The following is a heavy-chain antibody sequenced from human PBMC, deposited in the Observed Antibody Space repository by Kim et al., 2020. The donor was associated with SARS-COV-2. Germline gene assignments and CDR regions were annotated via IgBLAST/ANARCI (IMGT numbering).Heavy chain of an antibody. V-gene: IGHV3-30*18. CDR1: GFTFSSYG. D-gene: IGHD3-10*01. Sequence: GGSLRLSCAASGFTFSSYGMHWVRQAPGKGLEWVAVISYDGSNKYYADSVKGRFTISRDNSKNTLYLQMNSLRAEDTAVYYCAKGSEVLWFGELYYFDYWGQGTLVTVSS. CDR2: ISYDGSNK. J-gene: IGHJ4*02. CDR3: AKGSEVLWFGELYYFDY.